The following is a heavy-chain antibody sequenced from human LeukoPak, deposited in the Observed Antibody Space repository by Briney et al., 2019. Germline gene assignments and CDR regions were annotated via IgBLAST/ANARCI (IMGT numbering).Heavy chain of an antibody. CDR2: IISDGSST. D-gene: IGHD6-19*01. J-gene: IGHJ3*02. Sequence: GGSLRLSCAASGFTFNRFWMHWVRHAPGKGLAWVSRIISDGSSTNYADSVKGRFTISRDNAKNTLYLQMNSLRAEDTALYYCAREDVDITVATSGAFDIWGQGTMVTVSS. CDR1: GFTFNRFW. CDR3: AREDVDITVATSGAFDI. V-gene: IGHV3-74*01.